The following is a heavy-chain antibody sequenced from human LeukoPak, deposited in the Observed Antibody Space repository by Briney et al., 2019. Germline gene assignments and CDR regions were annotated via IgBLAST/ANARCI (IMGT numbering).Heavy chain of an antibody. Sequence: GGSLSLSCAASGFTFSNYDMHWVRQATGKGLEWVSAIGTAGDTYYQGSVRGRFTMSRENAKNSLYLQMNSLTAGDTAVYYCARGADTHFDYWGQGILVTVSS. D-gene: IGHD2-15*01. V-gene: IGHV3-13*04. J-gene: IGHJ4*02. CDR2: IGTAGDT. CDR1: GFTFSNYD. CDR3: ARGADTHFDY.